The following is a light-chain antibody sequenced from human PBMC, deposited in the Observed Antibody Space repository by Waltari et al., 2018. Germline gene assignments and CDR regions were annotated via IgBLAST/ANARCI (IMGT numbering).Light chain of an antibody. CDR1: QSVSTN. CDR2: DAS. V-gene: IGKV3-15*01. J-gene: IGKJ4*01. Sequence: IVMTQSPATLSVSPGQSATLSCRASQSVSTNLAWYEHKPGQAPRLLIYDASTRATGIPARFSGSGAGTEFTLTISSLQSEDFAVYYCQQYDNWPPLTFGGGTKVEIK. CDR3: QQYDNWPPLT.